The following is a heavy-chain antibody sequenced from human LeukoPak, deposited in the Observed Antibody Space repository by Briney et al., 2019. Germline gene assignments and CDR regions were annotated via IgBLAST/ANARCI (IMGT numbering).Heavy chain of an antibody. CDR1: GFTFSSYW. Sequence: GGSLRLSCAASGFTFSSYWMSWVRQAPGKGLEWVANIKQDGSEKYYVDSVKGRFTISRDNAKNSLYLQMNSLRAEDTAVYCCARDLVRGFSDYWGQGTLVTVSS. CDR2: IKQDGSEK. J-gene: IGHJ4*02. CDR3: ARDLVRGFSDY. D-gene: IGHD3-10*02. V-gene: IGHV3-7*01.